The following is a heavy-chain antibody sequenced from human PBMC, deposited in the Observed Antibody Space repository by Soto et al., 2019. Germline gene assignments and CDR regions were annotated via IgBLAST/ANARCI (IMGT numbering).Heavy chain of an antibody. V-gene: IGHV3-23*01. CDR3: AKSRCSSYYYYMDV. D-gene: IGHD6-6*01. Sequence: PGGSLRLSCAASGFTFSIYAMSWVRQAPGKGLEWVSAISGSGGSTYYADSVKGRFTISRDNSKNTLYLQMNSLRAEDTAVYYCAKSRCSSYYYYMDVWGKGTTVTVSS. CDR1: GFTFSIYA. CDR2: ISGSGGST. J-gene: IGHJ6*03.